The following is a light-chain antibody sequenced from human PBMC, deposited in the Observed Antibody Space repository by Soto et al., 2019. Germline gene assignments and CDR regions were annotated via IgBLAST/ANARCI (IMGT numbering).Light chain of an antibody. CDR3: HQYGGSPRT. CDR2: GAS. J-gene: IGKJ1*01. V-gene: IGKV3-20*01. CDR1: QSVSSSY. Sequence: EIVLTQSPGTLYLSPGERATLSCRASQSVSSSYLAWYQQKPGQAPRLLIYGASSRATGIPDRFSGSGSGTDFTLTISRLETEDFAVYYCHQYGGSPRTLGQGTKVEIK.